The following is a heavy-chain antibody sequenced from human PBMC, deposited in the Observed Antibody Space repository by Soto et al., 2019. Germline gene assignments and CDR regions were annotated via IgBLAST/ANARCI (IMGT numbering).Heavy chain of an antibody. J-gene: IGHJ6*02. CDR3: ARYPTDYSYDGMDV. Sequence: QVQLVQSGAEVKKPGSSVKVSCKASGDTFSSYAISWVRQAPGQGLEWMGGIIPIFGTADDAQKFQGRVMITAEESTSTAYMELSSLRSDVTAVYYGARYPTDYSYDGMDVWGQGTTVTVSS. CDR1: GDTFSSYA. V-gene: IGHV1-69*12. CDR2: IIPIFGTA.